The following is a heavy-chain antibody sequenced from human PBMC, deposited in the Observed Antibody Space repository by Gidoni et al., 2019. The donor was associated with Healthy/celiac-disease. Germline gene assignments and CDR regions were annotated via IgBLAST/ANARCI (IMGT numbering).Heavy chain of an antibody. CDR2: ISAYNGNT. Sequence: QVQLVQSGAEVKKPGASVKVSCKASGYTFTSYGIRWVRQAPGQGLEWMGWISAYNGNTNYAQKLQGRVTMTTDTSTSTAYMELRSLRSDDTAVYYCARDRGDYLPLLNYYYYYGMDVWGQGTTVTVSS. CDR1: GYTFTSYG. D-gene: IGHD3-10*01. CDR3: ARDRGDYLPLLNYYYYYGMDV. V-gene: IGHV1-18*01. J-gene: IGHJ6*02.